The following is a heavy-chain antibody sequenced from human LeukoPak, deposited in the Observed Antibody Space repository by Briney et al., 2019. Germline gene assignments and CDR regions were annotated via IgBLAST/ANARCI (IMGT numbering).Heavy chain of an antibody. Sequence: KPSETLSLTCTVSDSSITSTYYWSCFRQPPGRGLQCISSVFRRQSVRTLNTPSLGSRVTMSLDPSHNPFSLNLTSVTAADTALYFCARVLHAACLIDSWGQGTLVTVSS. D-gene: IGHD2-15*01. CDR2: VFRRQSVRT. V-gene: IGHV4-38-2*02. J-gene: IGHJ4*02. CDR3: ARVLHAACLIDS. CDR1: DSSITSTYY.